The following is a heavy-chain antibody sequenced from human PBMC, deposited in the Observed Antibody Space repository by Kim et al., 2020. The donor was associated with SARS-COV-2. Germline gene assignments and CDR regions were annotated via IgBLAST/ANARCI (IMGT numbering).Heavy chain of an antibody. CDR3: ARDAVYVEENKYTDANA. Sequence: GGSLRLSCAASGFSFGSYWMTWVRQAPGKGLEWVASIKHDASMIHYVDSVQGRFTIARDNAKNTLYLQMNSLRVEDTAVYYCARDAVYVEENKYTDANA. CDR2: IKHDASMI. V-gene: IGHV3-7*01. J-gene: IGHJ3*01. D-gene: IGHD4-17*01. CDR1: GFSFGSYW.